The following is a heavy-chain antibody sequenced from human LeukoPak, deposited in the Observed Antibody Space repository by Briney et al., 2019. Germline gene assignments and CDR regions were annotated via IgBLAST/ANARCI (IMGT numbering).Heavy chain of an antibody. J-gene: IGHJ5*02. CDR1: GYTFTDYY. Sequence: ASVKVSCKASGYTFTDYYIHWVRPAPGQGLEWMGWINPNSGGTKYSQRFQGRVTMTRATSISTAYMELSSLRSDDTAVYYCARGTNWYSETWGQGTLVTVSS. CDR2: INPNSGGT. V-gene: IGHV1-2*02. CDR3: ARGTNWYSET. D-gene: IGHD2-21*01.